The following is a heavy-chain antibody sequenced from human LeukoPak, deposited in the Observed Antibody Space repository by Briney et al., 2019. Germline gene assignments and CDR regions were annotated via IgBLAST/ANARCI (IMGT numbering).Heavy chain of an antibody. Sequence: SETLSLTCTVSGGSISSCYWSWIRQPAGKGLEWIGRIYTSGSTNYNPSLKSRVTMSVDTSKNQFSLKLSSVTAADTAVYYCARDGYYYGSGSYYKGYYYYGMDVWGQGTTVTVSS. D-gene: IGHD3-10*01. CDR2: IYTSGST. V-gene: IGHV4-4*07. J-gene: IGHJ6*02. CDR1: GGSISSCY. CDR3: ARDGYYYGSGSYYKGYYYYGMDV.